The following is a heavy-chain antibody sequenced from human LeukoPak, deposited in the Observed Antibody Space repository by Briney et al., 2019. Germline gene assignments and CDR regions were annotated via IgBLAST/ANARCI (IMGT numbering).Heavy chain of an antibody. CDR1: GFTFGDYA. D-gene: IGHD2-15*01. CDR3: SRMTYCSGGSCSFDD. Sequence: PGGSLRLSCTASGFTFGDYAMNWVRQAPGKGPEWVGFITSKAYGGTREYAASVKGRLTISRDDSKSIAYLQMNSLKTEDTAVYYCSRMTYCSGGSCSFDDWGQGTRLTVSS. V-gene: IGHV3-49*04. CDR2: ITSKAYGGTR. J-gene: IGHJ4*02.